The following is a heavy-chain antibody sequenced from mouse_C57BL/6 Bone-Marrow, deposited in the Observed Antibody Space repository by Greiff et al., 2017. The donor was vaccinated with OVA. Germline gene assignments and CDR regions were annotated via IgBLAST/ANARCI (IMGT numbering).Heavy chain of an antibody. Sequence: EVQLQQSGPELVKPGASVKISCKASGYSFTGYYMHWVKQSHGHILDWIGYIYPYNGVSSYNQKFKGKATLTVDKSSSTAYMELRSLTSEDSAVYYCARSRSHYYGSSLWYFDVWGTGTTVTVSS. CDR3: ARSRSHYYGSSLWYFDV. CDR1: GYSFTGYY. V-gene: IGHV1-31*01. J-gene: IGHJ1*03. D-gene: IGHD1-1*01. CDR2: IYPYNGVS.